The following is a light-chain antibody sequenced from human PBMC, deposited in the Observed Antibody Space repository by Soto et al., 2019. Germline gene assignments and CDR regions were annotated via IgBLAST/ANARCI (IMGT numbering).Light chain of an antibody. Sequence: QSVLTQPPSVSGTPGQRVTISCSGSISNIGNNYVYWFQQLPGTAPKVLSNRNDQRPSGVPDRLSGSKSGTSASLAISGLRSEDEAEYYCAAWDDTVRSYVFGTGTKLTVL. V-gene: IGLV1-47*01. CDR1: ISNIGNNY. CDR3: AAWDDTVRSYV. J-gene: IGLJ1*01. CDR2: RND.